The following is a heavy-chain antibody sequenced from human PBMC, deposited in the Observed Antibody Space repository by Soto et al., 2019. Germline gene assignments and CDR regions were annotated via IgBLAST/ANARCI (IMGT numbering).Heavy chain of an antibody. CDR1: EVTSTDHC. CDR2: INSDGSRT. Sequence: GVPQTLSYTASEVTSTDHCSHMVSNAQGKGLVWVSRINSDGSRTSYADSVTGRFTISRDNVKTTLYLQMNSLRVEDTVLYYCARETYRGFYFAYWGQGTLVTVS. V-gene: IGHV3-74*01. J-gene: IGHJ4*02. CDR3: ARETYRGFYFAY. D-gene: IGHD4-4*01.